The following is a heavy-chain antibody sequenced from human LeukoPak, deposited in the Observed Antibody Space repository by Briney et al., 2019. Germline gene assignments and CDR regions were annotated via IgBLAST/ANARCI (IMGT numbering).Heavy chain of an antibody. D-gene: IGHD4-17*01. Sequence: SETLSLTCAVYGGSFSGYYWSWIRQPPGKGVGWSGEINHSGSTNYKPSLKRRVTISVDTCKNQFSLKLSSVTAADTAVYYCARGGTVTTGDYWGQGTLVTVSS. V-gene: IGHV4-34*01. CDR1: GGSFSGYY. J-gene: IGHJ4*02. CDR3: ARGGTVTTGDY. CDR2: INHSGST.